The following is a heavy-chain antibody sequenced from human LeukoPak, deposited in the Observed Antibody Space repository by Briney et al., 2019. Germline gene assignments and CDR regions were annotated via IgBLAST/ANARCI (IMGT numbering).Heavy chain of an antibody. CDR2: IKPNSGVT. CDR3: AKDAYSGFSSSYNMDS. D-gene: IGHD5-18*01. Sequence: AAVKVSCKASGYTVTGHYLHWVRQAPGQGLEWVAWIKPNSGVTNYAQKFQGRVTMTRDTSINTAYMELHSLTSDDTAMYYCAKDAYSGFSSSYNMDSWGQGTLVTVSS. V-gene: IGHV1-2*02. J-gene: IGHJ4*02. CDR1: GYTVTGHY.